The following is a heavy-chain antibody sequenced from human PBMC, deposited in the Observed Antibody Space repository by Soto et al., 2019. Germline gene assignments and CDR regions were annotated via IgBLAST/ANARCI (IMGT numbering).Heavy chain of an antibody. V-gene: IGHV5-51*01. CDR1: GYSFTSYW. CDR2: IYPGDSDT. D-gene: IGHD3-10*02. J-gene: IGHJ6*02. Sequence: PGESLKISCKGSGYSFTSYWIGWVRHMPGKGLEWMGIIYPGDSDTRYSPSFQGQDTIPADKSISTAYLQSSSVKAPDTAMYYCAMCNYYYYGMDVWGQGTTVTVS. CDR3: AMCNYYYYGMDV.